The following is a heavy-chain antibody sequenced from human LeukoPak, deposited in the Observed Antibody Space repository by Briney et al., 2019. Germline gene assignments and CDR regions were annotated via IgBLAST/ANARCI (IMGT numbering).Heavy chain of an antibody. Sequence: GGSLRLSCAASGFTFSSYAMSWVCQAPGKGLEWVSAISGSGGSTYYADSVKGRFTISRDNSKNTLYLQMNSLRAEDTAVYYCAKPFRRGYSYGLGFDYWGQGTLVTVSS. CDR2: ISGSGGST. CDR1: GFTFSSYA. J-gene: IGHJ4*02. D-gene: IGHD5-18*01. CDR3: AKPFRRGYSYGLGFDY. V-gene: IGHV3-23*01.